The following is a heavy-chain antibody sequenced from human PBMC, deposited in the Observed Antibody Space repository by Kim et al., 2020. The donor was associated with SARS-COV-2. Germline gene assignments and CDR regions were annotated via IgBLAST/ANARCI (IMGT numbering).Heavy chain of an antibody. V-gene: IGHV3-11*04. J-gene: IGHJ5*02. CDR3: ANAHYYDRDWFDP. Sequence: YAESVKGRFTISRDNAKNSLYLQMNSLRAEDTAVYYCANAHYYDRDWFDPWGQGTLVTVSS. D-gene: IGHD3-22*01.